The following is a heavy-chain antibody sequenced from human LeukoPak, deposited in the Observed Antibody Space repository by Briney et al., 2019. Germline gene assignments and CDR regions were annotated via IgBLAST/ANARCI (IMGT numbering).Heavy chain of an antibody. J-gene: IGHJ6*02. CDR1: GFTFSSYG. V-gene: IGHV3-30*03. Sequence: GRSLRLSSAASGFTFSSYGMHWVRQAPGKGLEWVAVISYDGSNKYYADSVKGRFTISRDNSKNMLYLQMNSLRAEDTAVYYCVHCSSTSHTPWDYYYGMDVWGQGTTVTVSS. CDR2: ISYDGSNK. CDR3: VHCSSTSHTPWDYYYGMDV. D-gene: IGHD2-2*01.